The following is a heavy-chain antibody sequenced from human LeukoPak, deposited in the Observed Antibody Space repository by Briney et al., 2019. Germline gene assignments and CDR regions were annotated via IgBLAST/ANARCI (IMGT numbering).Heavy chain of an antibody. CDR1: GFTFDDYA. CDR2: ISWNSGSI. Sequence: GRSLRLSCAASGFTFDDYAMHWVRQAPGKGLEWVSGISWNSGSIGYADSVKGRFTISRDNAKNSLYLQMNSLRAEDMALYYCAKEVCYYDSSGYRSFDYWGQGTLVTVSS. J-gene: IGHJ4*02. V-gene: IGHV3-9*03. CDR3: AKEVCYYDSSGYRSFDY. D-gene: IGHD3-22*01.